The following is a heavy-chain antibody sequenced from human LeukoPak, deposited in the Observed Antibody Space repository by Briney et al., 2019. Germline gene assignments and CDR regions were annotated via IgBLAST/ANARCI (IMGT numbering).Heavy chain of an antibody. J-gene: IGHJ4*02. CDR2: ISSSSTYI. CDR1: EFPLSSYS. CDR3: ARDSPNEAILWWSIDY. Sequence: GGSLRLSCAASEFPLSSYSMNWVRQAPGKGLEWVSSISSSSTYIYYADSVKGRFSISRDNARNPLYLQMNSLRAEDTAVYYCARDSPNEAILWWSIDYWGQGTLVTVSS. D-gene: IGHD2-21*01. V-gene: IGHV3-21*01.